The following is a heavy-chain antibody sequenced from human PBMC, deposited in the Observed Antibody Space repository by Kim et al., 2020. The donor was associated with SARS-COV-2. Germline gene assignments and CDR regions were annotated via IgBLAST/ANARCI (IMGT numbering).Heavy chain of an antibody. J-gene: IGHJ4*02. D-gene: IGHD3-22*01. CDR2: IYYSGST. CDR1: GGSISSGGYY. V-gene: IGHV4-31*03. Sequence: SETLSLTCTVSGGSISSGGYYWSWIRQHPGKGLAWIGYIYYSGSTYYNPSLKSRVTISVDTSKNQFSLKLSSVTAADTAVYYCARGQGLITMIVVVVGAFDYWGQGTLVTVSS. CDR3: ARGQGLITMIVVVVGAFDY.